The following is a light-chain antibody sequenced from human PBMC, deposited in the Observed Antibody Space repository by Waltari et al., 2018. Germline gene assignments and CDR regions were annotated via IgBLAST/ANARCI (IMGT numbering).Light chain of an antibody. V-gene: IGLV8-61*01. Sequence: QTVVTQEPSFSASPGGTITLTCGLSSGSVHSDHYPSGYQQTPGPAPRTLIYNTNTLSSGVPARFSGSILGEKAALTITGAQTDDECAYYCALYMGGGIWVFGGGTYLTVL. CDR1: SGSVHSDHY. J-gene: IGLJ3*02. CDR3: ALYMGGGIWV. CDR2: NTN.